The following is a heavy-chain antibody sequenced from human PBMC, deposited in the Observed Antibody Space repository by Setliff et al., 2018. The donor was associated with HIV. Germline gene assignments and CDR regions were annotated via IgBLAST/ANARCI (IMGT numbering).Heavy chain of an antibody. D-gene: IGHD3-10*01. Sequence: SETLSLTCIVSGGSISSYSWSWIRQPPGKGLEWIGCIYTSGSTNYNPSLKSRVTISLDTSKNQFSLKLSSVTAADTAVYYCARDQADVYNYLLSGAFDFWGQGAMVTVSS. J-gene: IGHJ3*01. CDR2: IYTSGST. V-gene: IGHV4-4*09. CDR1: GGSISSYS. CDR3: ARDQADVYNYLLSGAFDF.